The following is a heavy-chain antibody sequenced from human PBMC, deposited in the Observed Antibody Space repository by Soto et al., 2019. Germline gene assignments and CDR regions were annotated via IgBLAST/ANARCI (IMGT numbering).Heavy chain of an antibody. CDR1: GGSISSDGYY. Sequence: QVQLQESGPGLMTPSQTLSLTCTVSGGSISSDGYYWSWIRQHPGKGLEWIGYIYYSRCTYYNPSLKRRVTTSVDTSKNQFSLKLSSVTAADTAVYYCERGVIHWGQGTMVTVSS. CDR2: IYYSRCT. D-gene: IGHD2-21*01. J-gene: IGHJ4*02. V-gene: IGHV4-31*03. CDR3: ERGVIH.